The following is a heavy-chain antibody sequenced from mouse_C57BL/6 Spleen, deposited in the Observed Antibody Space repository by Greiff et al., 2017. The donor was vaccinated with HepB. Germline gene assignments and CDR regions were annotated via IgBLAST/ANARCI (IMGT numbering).Heavy chain of an antibody. CDR1: GFTFSDYG. Sequence: EVQLQESGGGLVKPGGSLKVSCAASGFTFSDYGMHWVRQAPEKGLEWVAYISSGSSTIYYADTVKGRFTISRDNAKNTLFLQMTSLRSEDTAMYYCARGDSWFAYWGQGTLVTVSA. J-gene: IGHJ3*01. CDR3: ARGDSWFAY. D-gene: IGHD3-3*01. CDR2: ISSGSSTI. V-gene: IGHV5-17*01.